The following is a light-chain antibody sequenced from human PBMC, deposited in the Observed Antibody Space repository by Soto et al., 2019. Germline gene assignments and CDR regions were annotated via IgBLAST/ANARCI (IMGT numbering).Light chain of an antibody. CDR2: EVN. V-gene: IGLV2-8*01. Sequence: QSSLSQPPSAFGSPGQSVTISCTGTSSDVGAYNYVSWYQQHPGKAPKLMIYEVNKRPSGVPDRFSGSKSGNTASLSVSGLQAEDEADYYCTSYAGRNNLGVFGTGTKVTVL. CDR1: SSDVGAYNY. CDR3: TSYAGRNNLGV. J-gene: IGLJ1*01.